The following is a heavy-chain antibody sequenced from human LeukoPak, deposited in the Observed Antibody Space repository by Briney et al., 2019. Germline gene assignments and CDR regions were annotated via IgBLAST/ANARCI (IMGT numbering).Heavy chain of an antibody. CDR1: GFTFSSYS. CDR3: ARVGATAGTGFDY. V-gene: IGHV3-21*01. J-gene: IGHJ4*02. Sequence: PGGSLRLSCAASGFTFSSYSMNWVRQAPGKGLEWVSSIRSSSSYIYYADSVKGRFTISRDNAKNSLYLQMNSLRAEHTAVYYCARVGATAGTGFDYWGQGTLVTVSS. CDR2: IRSSSSYI. D-gene: IGHD6-13*01.